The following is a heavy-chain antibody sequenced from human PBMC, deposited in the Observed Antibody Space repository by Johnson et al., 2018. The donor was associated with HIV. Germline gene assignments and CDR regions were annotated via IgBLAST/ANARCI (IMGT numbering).Heavy chain of an antibody. V-gene: IGHV3-30*04. D-gene: IGHD2-15*01. Sequence: VQLVESGGGLVQPGGSLRLSCAASGFTFSSYAIHWVRQAPGKGLEWVAVISYDGGNKYYADSVKGRFTISRDNSKNTLYLQMNSLRAEDTAVYYCARGACSGGCFDMWGQGTMVTVSS. J-gene: IGHJ3*02. CDR3: ARGACSGGCFDM. CDR1: GFTFSSYA. CDR2: ISYDGGNK.